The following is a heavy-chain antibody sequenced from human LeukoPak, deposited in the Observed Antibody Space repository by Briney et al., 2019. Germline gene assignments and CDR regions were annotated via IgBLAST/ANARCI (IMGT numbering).Heavy chain of an antibody. J-gene: IGHJ4*02. CDR3: ARSGSYSPLDY. CDR1: GGSLTSYY. CDR2: IYHSGST. D-gene: IGHD1-26*01. V-gene: IGHV4-59*08. Sequence: SETLSLTCTVSGGSLTSYYWSWIRQPPGKGLEWIGSIYHSGSTYYNPSLKSRVTISVDTSKNQFSLKLSSVTAADTAVYYCARSGSYSPLDYWGQGTLVTVSS.